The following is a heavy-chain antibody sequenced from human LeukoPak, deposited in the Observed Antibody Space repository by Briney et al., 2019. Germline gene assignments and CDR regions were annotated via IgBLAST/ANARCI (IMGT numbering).Heavy chain of an antibody. V-gene: IGHV3-23*01. J-gene: IGHJ3*02. CDR3: AKMVRGPRATHDAFDI. CDR2: ISGSGGST. D-gene: IGHD3-10*01. CDR1: GFTFSNYA. Sequence: GGSLRLSCAASGFTFSNYAMSWVRLPPGKGMEWVSAISGSGGSTYNADSVKGRFTISRDNSKNTLYLQMNSLRVEDTAVYYCAKMVRGPRATHDAFDIWGQGTMVTVSS.